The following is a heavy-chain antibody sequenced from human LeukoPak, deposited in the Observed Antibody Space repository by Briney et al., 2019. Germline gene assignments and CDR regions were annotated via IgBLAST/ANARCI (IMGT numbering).Heavy chain of an antibody. Sequence: ASVKVSCKASGYTFTSYGISWVRQAPGQGLEWMGWISAYNGNTNYAQKLQGRVTMTTDASTSTAYMELRSLRSDDTAVYYCARVQGIAVAVDWYFDLWGRGTLVTVSS. CDR3: ARVQGIAVAVDWYFDL. D-gene: IGHD6-19*01. J-gene: IGHJ2*01. CDR1: GYTFTSYG. V-gene: IGHV1-18*01. CDR2: ISAYNGNT.